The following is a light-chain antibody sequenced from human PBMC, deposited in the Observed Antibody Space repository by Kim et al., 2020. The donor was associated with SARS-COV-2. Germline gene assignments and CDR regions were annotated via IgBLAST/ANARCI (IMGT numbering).Light chain of an antibody. J-gene: IGLJ2*01. CDR2: GKN. Sequence: ALGPTVRIACQGDSLRRYYASWYQQKPGQAPVLVIYGKNNRPSGIPDRFSGSSSGNPASLTITGAQAEDEADYYCNSRDSSGNHLVFGGGTQLTVL. V-gene: IGLV3-19*01. CDR3: NSRDSSGNHLV. CDR1: SLRRYY.